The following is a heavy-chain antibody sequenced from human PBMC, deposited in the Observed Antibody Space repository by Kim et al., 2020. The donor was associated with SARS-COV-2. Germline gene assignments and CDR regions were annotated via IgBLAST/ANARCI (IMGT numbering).Heavy chain of an antibody. V-gene: IGHV4-59*01. J-gene: IGHJ4*02. D-gene: IGHD3-10*01. Sequence: SETLSLTCTVSGGSISSYYWSWIRQPPGKGLEWIGYIYYSGSTNYNPSLKSRVTISVDTSKNQFSLKLSSVTAADTAVYYCAMGFFGELLSPELAHWGQGTLVTVSS. CDR2: IYYSGST. CDR3: AMGFFGELLSPELAH. CDR1: GGSISSYY.